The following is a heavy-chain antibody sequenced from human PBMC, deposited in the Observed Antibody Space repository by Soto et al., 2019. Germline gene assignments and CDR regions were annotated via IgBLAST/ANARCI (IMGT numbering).Heavy chain of an antibody. CDR3: TRPGGRNDDKIIDY. Sequence: EVQLVESGGGLVQPGGSLKLSCAASGFTFSISAMHWVRQASGKGLEWVGRIRSKTNNYATAYAASVKGRFTISRDDSXNTAYLQMNSLKTEDTAVYYCTRPGGRNDDKIIDYWGQGTLVTVSS. CDR1: GFTFSISA. V-gene: IGHV3-73*01. J-gene: IGHJ4*02. CDR2: IRSKTNNYAT. D-gene: IGHD1-1*01.